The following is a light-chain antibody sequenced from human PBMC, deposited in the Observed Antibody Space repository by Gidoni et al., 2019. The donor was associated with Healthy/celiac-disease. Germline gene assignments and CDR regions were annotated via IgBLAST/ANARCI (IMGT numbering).Light chain of an antibody. CDR1: QSLLHSNGYNY. Sequence: IVMTQSPLSLPVTPGEPASISCRSSQSLLHSNGYNYLDWYLQKPGQSPQLLIYSGSNRASGVPDRFSGSGSGTDFTLKISRVEAEDVGVYYCMQALQTPLTFGGGTKVEIK. J-gene: IGKJ4*01. CDR3: MQALQTPLT. V-gene: IGKV2-28*01. CDR2: SGS.